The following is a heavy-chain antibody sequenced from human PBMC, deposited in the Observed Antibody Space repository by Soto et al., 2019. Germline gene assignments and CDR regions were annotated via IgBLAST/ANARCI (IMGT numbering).Heavy chain of an antibody. J-gene: IGHJ5*01. V-gene: IGHV3-33*05. CDR3: VRDDVGVVIDS. Sequence: TPGKGLEWVAHISYDGSNEHYVDSVKGRFTISRDNSKNTLYLQMNSLRADDTAVYYCVRDDVGVVIDSWVLRTLVIVTS. D-gene: IGHD3-3*01. CDR2: ISYDGSNE.